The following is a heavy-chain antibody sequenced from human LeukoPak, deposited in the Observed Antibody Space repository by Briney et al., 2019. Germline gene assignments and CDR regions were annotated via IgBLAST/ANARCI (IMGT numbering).Heavy chain of an antibody. V-gene: IGHV3-30*04. J-gene: IGHJ4*02. CDR3: ARWSEGYYYDSSGLDY. CDR1: GFTFSSYA. D-gene: IGHD3-22*01. Sequence: GSLRLSCAASGFTFSSYAMHWVRQAPGKGLEWVAVISYDGSNKYYADSVKGRFTISRDNSKNTLYLQMNSLRAEDTAVYYCARWSEGYYYDSSGLDYWGQGTLVTVSS. CDR2: ISYDGSNK.